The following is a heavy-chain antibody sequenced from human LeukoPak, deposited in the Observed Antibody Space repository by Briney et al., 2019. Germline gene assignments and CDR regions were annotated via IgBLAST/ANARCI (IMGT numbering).Heavy chain of an antibody. Sequence: KPSETLSLTCTVSGSSISSNSYYWNWIRQSPGEGLEWVGSIDNTGSTYYTPSLKNRASISADPSKNQFSLKLSSVTAADTAVYYCARGGRGQTYDYPDYWGRGNLVTVSS. D-gene: IGHD3-16*01. V-gene: IGHV4-39*07. J-gene: IGHJ4*02. CDR2: IDNTGST. CDR3: ARGGRGQTYDYPDY. CDR1: GSSISSNSYY.